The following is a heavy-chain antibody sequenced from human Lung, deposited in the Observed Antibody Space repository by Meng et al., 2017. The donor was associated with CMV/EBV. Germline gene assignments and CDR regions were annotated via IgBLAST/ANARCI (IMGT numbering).Heavy chain of an antibody. V-gene: IGHV4-31*03. CDR2: IYYTGST. Sequence: QVQLTVAGPGLVQPSPPLSLTCTCCGGSICSGGYYGSWIRQHPGKGLEWIGYIYYTGSTFYHPSLKSRVTISVDTSKNQFSLKLIPATAADTAVYYCAREAGRDGYATPKFDYWGQGTLVTVSS. D-gene: IGHD5-24*01. CDR3: AREAGRDGYATPKFDY. CDR1: GGSICSGGYY. J-gene: IGHJ4*02.